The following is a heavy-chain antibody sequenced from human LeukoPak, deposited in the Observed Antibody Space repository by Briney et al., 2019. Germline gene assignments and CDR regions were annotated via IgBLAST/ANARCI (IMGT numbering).Heavy chain of an antibody. Sequence: GASVKVSCKASGGTFSSYAISWVRQAPGQGLEWMGGIIPIFGTANYAQKFQGRVTITADESTSIAYMELSSLRSEDTAVYYCARLSSTSCCYFDYWGQGTLVTVSS. CDR1: GGTFSSYA. CDR3: ARLSSTSCCYFDY. J-gene: IGHJ4*02. V-gene: IGHV1-69*13. CDR2: IIPIFGTA. D-gene: IGHD2-2*01.